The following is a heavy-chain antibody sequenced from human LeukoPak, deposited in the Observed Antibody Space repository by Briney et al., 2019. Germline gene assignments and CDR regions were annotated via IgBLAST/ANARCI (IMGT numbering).Heavy chain of an antibody. Sequence: GGSLRLSCAASGFTFSTYTMNWVRQAPGKGLEWVSSISSSSSYIAYSDSVKGRFTTSRDNAKNSLYLQMNSLRAEDTAVFYCARDILTGSRPFPFDYWGQGTLVTVSS. D-gene: IGHD3-9*01. CDR2: ISSSSSYI. CDR1: GFTFSTYT. J-gene: IGHJ4*02. CDR3: ARDILTGSRPFPFDY. V-gene: IGHV3-21*01.